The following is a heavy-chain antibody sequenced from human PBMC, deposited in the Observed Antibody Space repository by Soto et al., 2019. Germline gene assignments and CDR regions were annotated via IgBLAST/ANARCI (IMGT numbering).Heavy chain of an antibody. D-gene: IGHD3-16*01. Sequence: QVQMVQSGAEVKKPGASVTVSCKASGYTFINYDIHWVRQATGQGLEWMGWMNPDSGNTGQSKQFQGRVTMTRDTSISTAYMELSSLRSEDTAVYYWARGRFRRTWFDPWGQGTLVTVSS. V-gene: IGHV1-8*01. CDR2: MNPDSGNT. J-gene: IGHJ5*02. CDR1: GYTFINYD. CDR3: ARGRFRRTWFDP.